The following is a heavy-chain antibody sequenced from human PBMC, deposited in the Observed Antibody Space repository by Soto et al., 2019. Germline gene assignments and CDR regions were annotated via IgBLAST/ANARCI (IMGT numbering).Heavy chain of an antibody. D-gene: IGHD6-13*01. V-gene: IGHV3-48*01. CDR3: ARGGSSWGQDWFDP. CDR1: GFTFSSYN. J-gene: IGHJ5*02. Sequence: EVQLVESGGGLVQPGGSLRLSCAASGFTFSSYNMNWVRQAPGKGLEWISYISGRSRTIYYADSVKGRFTISRDNAKNSLYLQMNSRRAEDTAVYYCARGGSSWGQDWFDPWGQGTLVTVSS. CDR2: ISGRSRTI.